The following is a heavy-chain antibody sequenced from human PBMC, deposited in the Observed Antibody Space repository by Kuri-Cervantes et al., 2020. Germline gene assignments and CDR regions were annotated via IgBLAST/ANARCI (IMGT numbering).Heavy chain of an antibody. D-gene: IGHD5-12*01. Sequence: SLKISCAASGFTVSSNYMSWVRQAPGKGLEWVSGISWNSGSIGYADSVKGRFTISSDNAKNSLYLQMNSLRAEDTALYYCAKDTYSGYDWVFDYWGQGNLVTVSS. CDR3: AKDTYSGYDWVFDY. J-gene: IGHJ4*02. CDR1: GFTVSSNY. V-gene: IGHV3-9*01. CDR2: ISWNSGSI.